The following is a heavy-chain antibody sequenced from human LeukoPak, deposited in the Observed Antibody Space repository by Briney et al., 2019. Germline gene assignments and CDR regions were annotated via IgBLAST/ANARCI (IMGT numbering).Heavy chain of an antibody. V-gene: IGHV4-30-2*01. J-gene: IGHJ6*02. Sequence: SETLSLTCTVSGGSISSGGYYWSWIRQPPGKGLEWIGYIYHSGSTYYNPSLKSRVTISLDMSNNQFSLKLSSVTAADAAIYYCASFRQSPGDYSNDMDVWGQGTTVTVSS. CDR2: IYHSGST. CDR3: ASFRQSPGDYSNDMDV. D-gene: IGHD3-10*01. CDR1: GGSISSGGYY.